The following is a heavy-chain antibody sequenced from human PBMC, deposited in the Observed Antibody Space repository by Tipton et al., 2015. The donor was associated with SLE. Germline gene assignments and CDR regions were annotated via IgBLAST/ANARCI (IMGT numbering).Heavy chain of an antibody. D-gene: IGHD6-19*01. V-gene: IGHV4-59*12. Sequence: GLVKPSETLSLTCTVSGGSISSSYWSWIRQSPGRGLEWIGDIYYSGRTKYNPSLESRITISVDTSKKQFSLKLTSVTTADTAMYYCAGAVAGTLRQVAYWGQGKLVTVSS. CDR3: AGAVAGTLRQVAY. CDR2: IYYSGRT. CDR1: GGSISSSY. J-gene: IGHJ4*02.